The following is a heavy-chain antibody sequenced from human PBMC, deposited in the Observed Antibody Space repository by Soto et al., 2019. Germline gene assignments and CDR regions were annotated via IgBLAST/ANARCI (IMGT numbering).Heavy chain of an antibody. J-gene: IGHJ4*02. D-gene: IGHD2-21*02. CDR3: ARPGGAYCGGDCYHFDY. CDR2: IIPIFGTA. CDR1: GGTFSSYA. Sequence: QVQLVQSGAEVKKPGSSVKVSCKASGGTFSSYAISWVRQAPGQGLEWMGGIIPIFGTANYAQKFQGRVTITADESTSTAYMELSSLRSEDTAVYYCARPGGAYCGGDCYHFDYWGQGTLVTVSS. V-gene: IGHV1-69*01.